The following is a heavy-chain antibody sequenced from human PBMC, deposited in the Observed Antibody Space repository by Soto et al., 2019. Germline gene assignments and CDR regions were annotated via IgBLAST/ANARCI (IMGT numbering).Heavy chain of an antibody. D-gene: IGHD1-26*01. CDR1: GFTFSSYA. CDR2: ISGSGGRT. CDR3: ARRGSGSYYDY. V-gene: IGHV3-23*01. Sequence: EVQLLESGGGLVQPGGSLRLSCAASGFTFSSYAMRWVRQAPVKGLEWVSAISGSGGRTYYADSVKGRFTISRDNSKSTLYLQMTGLSAEDTAVYYCARRGSGSYYDYWGQGTLVTVSS. J-gene: IGHJ4*02.